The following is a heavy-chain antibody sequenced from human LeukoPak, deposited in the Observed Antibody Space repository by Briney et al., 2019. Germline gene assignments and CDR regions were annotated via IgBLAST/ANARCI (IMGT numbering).Heavy chain of an antibody. D-gene: IGHD3-22*01. CDR3: ARSNNYYESSGYYAKSRRDFDY. CDR1: GYTFTSYY. V-gene: IGHV1-46*01. J-gene: IGHJ4*02. CDR2: INPSGGST. Sequence: ASVKLSCTSSGYTFTSYYMHWVRQAPGQRREWLGIINPSGGSTSYAQKFQGRVTMTRATSTSTVYMELSSLRSEDTAVYYCARSNNYYESSGYYAKSRRDFDYWGQGTLVTVSS.